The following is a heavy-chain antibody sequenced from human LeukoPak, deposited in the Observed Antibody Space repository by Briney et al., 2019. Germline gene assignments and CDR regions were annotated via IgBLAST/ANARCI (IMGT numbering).Heavy chain of an antibody. V-gene: IGHV1-18*01. J-gene: IGHJ4*02. CDR1: GYTFTSYG. CDR3: ARALLWFGEPSHIDY. D-gene: IGHD3-10*01. CDR2: ITAYNDNT. Sequence: EASVKVSCKASGYTFTSYGISWVRQAPGQGLEWMGWITAYNDNTNYAQKLQGRVTMTTDTSTSTAYMEPRSLRSDDTAVYYCARALLWFGEPSHIDYWGQGTLVTASS.